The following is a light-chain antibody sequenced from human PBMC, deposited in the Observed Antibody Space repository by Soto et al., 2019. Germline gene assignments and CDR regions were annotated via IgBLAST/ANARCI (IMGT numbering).Light chain of an antibody. V-gene: IGLV1-40*01. CDR3: QSYDSNLSVVL. CDR1: SSNIGAGYD. CDR2: GNS. Sequence: QSVLTQPPSVSGAPGQRVTISCTGSSSNIGAGYDVHWYQQLPGTAPKLLIYGNSNRPSGVPDRFSGSKSGTSASLAITGLQAEDEADYYCQSYDSNLSVVLFGGGTKVTVL. J-gene: IGLJ2*01.